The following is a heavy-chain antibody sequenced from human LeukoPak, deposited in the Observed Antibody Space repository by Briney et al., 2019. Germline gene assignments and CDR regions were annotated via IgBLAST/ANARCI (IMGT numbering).Heavy chain of an antibody. CDR1: GGSISSGGYY. D-gene: IGHD2-2*01. CDR3: ARGRGVPAAMLFDY. J-gene: IGHJ4*02. CDR2: IYYSGST. Sequence: SQTLSLTCTVFGGSISSGGYYWSWIRQHPGKGLEWIGYIYYSGSTYYNPSLKSRVTISVDTSKNQFSLKLSSVTAADTAVYYCARGRGVPAAMLFDYWGQGTLVTVSS. V-gene: IGHV4-31*03.